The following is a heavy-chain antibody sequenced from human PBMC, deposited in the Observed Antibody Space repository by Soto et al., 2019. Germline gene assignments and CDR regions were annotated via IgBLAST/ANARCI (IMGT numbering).Heavy chain of an antibody. CDR3: ARVRPNISYCSSTSCYLNWFDP. J-gene: IGHJ5*02. CDR1: GGSISSGDYY. V-gene: IGHV4-30-4*01. CDR2: IYYSGST. Sequence: SETLSLTCTVSGGSISSGDYYWSWIRQPPGKGLEWIGYIYYSGSTYYNPSLKSRVTISVDTSKNQFSLKLSSVTAADTAVYYCARVRPNISYCSSTSCYLNWFDPWGQGTLVSV. D-gene: IGHD2-2*01.